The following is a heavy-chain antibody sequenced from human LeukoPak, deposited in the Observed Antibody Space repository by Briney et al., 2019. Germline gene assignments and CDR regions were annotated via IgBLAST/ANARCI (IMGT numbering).Heavy chain of an antibody. D-gene: IGHD3-9*01. CDR2: IIPIFGTA. Sequence: SVKVSCKASGGTFSSYAISWVRQAPGQGLEWMGGIIPIFGTANYAQKFQGRVTITADESTSTAYMELSSLRSEDTAVYYCARDRRIKRYFDWLRAFDIWGQGTMVTVSS. CDR1: GGTFSSYA. V-gene: IGHV1-69*13. CDR3: ARDRRIKRYFDWLRAFDI. J-gene: IGHJ3*02.